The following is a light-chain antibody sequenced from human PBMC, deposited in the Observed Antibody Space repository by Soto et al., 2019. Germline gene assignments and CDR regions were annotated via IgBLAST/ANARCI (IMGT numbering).Light chain of an antibody. CDR2: KVS. CDR3: IQGTHWPYT. J-gene: IGKJ2*01. CDR1: QSLVHSDGNTY. V-gene: IGKV2-30*02. Sequence: DVVMTQSPLSLPVTLGQPASISCRSSQSLVHSDGNTYLNWFQQRPGQSPRRLICKVSNRDSGVPDRFSGSASGTDFTLKISRVEAEDVGVYYCIQGTHWPYTVGQGTKVDSK.